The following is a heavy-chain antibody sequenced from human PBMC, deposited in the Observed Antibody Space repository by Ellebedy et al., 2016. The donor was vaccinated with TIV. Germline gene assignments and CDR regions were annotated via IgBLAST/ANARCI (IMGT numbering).Heavy chain of an antibody. D-gene: IGHD3-10*01. CDR1: GGSISSYY. CDR3: ARSFGSGSLDY. J-gene: IGHJ4*02. Sequence: GSLRLSCTVSGGSISSYYWSWIRQPPGKGLEWIGYMFYSGNTNYSPSLKSRATISVDTSKNQVSLKLRSVTAADTAVYYCARSFGSGSLDYWGQGTLVTVSS. V-gene: IGHV4-59*08. CDR2: MFYSGNT.